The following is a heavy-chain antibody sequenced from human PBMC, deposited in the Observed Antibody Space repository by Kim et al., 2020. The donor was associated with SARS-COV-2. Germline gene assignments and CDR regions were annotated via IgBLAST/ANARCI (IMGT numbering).Heavy chain of an antibody. Sequence: GGSLRLSCAASGFTFDDYGMSWVRQAPGKGLEWVSGINWNGGSTGYADSVKGRFTISRDNAKNSLYLQMNSLRAEDTALYYCARVADGRDIVYWYFDLWGRGTLVTVSS. D-gene: IGHD2-15*01. CDR1: GFTFDDYG. CDR3: ARVADGRDIVYWYFDL. V-gene: IGHV3-20*04. CDR2: INWNGGST. J-gene: IGHJ2*01.